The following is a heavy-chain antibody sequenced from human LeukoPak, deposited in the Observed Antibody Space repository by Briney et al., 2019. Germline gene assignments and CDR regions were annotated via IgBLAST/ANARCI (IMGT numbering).Heavy chain of an antibody. CDR2: INPNSGGT. CDR3: ARGPITMIVVALGAFDI. D-gene: IGHD3-22*01. CDR1: GYTFTGYY. Sequence: ASVKVSCKASGYTFTGYYMHWVRQAPGQGLEWMGWINPNSGGTNYAQKFQGRVTMTGDTSISTAYMELSRLRSDDTAVYYCARGPITMIVVALGAFDIWGQGTMVTVSS. V-gene: IGHV1-2*02. J-gene: IGHJ3*02.